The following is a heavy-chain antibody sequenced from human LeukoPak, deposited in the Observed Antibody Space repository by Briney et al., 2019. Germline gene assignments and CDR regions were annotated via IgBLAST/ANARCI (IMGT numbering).Heavy chain of an antibody. V-gene: IGHV4-59*01. CDR3: ARAGSGYSFDI. D-gene: IGHD3-22*01. J-gene: IGHJ3*02. Sequence: PSETLSLTCTVSGDSINSYYWIWIRQPPGKGLEWIGYIYNSGGINYNPSLKSRVTISLDTSKNQFSLKLSSVTAADTAVYYCARAGSGYSFDIWGQGTMVTVSS. CDR1: GDSINSYY. CDR2: IYNSGGI.